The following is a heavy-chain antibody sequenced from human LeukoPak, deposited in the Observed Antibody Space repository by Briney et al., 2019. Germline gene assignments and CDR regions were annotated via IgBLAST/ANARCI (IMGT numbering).Heavy chain of an antibody. D-gene: IGHD2-21*02. V-gene: IGHV4-59*01. J-gene: IGHJ2*01. CDR1: GGSISSYY. CDR2: IYYSGST. CDR3: ASGHLAYCGGDCYPHWYFDL. Sequence: SETLSLTCTVSGGSISSYYWSWIRQPPGKGLEWIGYIYYSGSTNYNPPLKSRVTISVDTSKNQFSLKLSSVTAADTAVYYCASGHLAYCGGDCYPHWYFDLWGRGTLVTVSS.